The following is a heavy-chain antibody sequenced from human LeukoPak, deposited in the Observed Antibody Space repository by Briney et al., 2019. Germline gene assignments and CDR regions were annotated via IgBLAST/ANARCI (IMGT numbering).Heavy chain of an antibody. Sequence: PGGSLRLSCAASGFTFSNAWMSWVRQAPGKGLEWVGRIKNNGDGGTTEYAAPVKGRFTISRDDSKNTLYLQMNSLKIEDTAVYYCAKDQVGARPEYYFDYWGQGTLVTVSS. CDR3: AKDQVGARPEYYFDY. V-gene: IGHV3-15*01. CDR1: GFTFSNAW. J-gene: IGHJ4*02. D-gene: IGHD1-26*01. CDR2: IKNNGDGGTT.